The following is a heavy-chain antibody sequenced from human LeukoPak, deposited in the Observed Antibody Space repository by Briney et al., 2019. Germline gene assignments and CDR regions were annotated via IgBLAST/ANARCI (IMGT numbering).Heavy chain of an antibody. CDR2: IYYSGKT. Sequence: PSETLSLTCTVSGGSISSGGYYWSWIRQHPGKGLEWIGCIYYSGKTYDSPSLKSRVTISVETSKNQFSLKLSSVTAADTAVYYCAREVGATDAFDIWGRGTMVTVSS. CDR3: AREVGATDAFDI. D-gene: IGHD1-26*01. J-gene: IGHJ3*02. V-gene: IGHV4-30-4*08. CDR1: GGSISSGGYY.